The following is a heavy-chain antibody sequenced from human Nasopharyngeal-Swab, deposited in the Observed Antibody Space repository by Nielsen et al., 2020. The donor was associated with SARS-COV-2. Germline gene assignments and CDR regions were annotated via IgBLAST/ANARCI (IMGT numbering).Heavy chain of an antibody. D-gene: IGHD1-26*01. CDR3: ARVNPISGSYYDAIDI. J-gene: IGHJ3*02. V-gene: IGHV3-73*01. CDR2: IRSKVNSYAT. CDR1: GFSFSVSS. Sequence: GESLKISCAASGFSFSVSSLNWVRQVSGKGLEWVGRIRSKVNSYATTYGVSVKGRFTISRDDSKNTAYLQMNSLKTEDTAVYYCARVNPISGSYYDAIDIWGQGTMVTVSS.